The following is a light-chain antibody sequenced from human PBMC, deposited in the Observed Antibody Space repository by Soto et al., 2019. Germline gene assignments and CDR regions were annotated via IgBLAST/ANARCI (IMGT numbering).Light chain of an antibody. CDR2: DAS. Sequence: EVVLTQSPATLSLSPGERATLSCGASQTVSSNYLAWYQQKPGLAPRLLIYDASTRATGIPDRCRGSGSGTDFTLTISRLEPEDVAVYYCQQYGDSPRGTFGGGTKVEIK. J-gene: IGKJ4*01. CDR3: QQYGDSPRGT. CDR1: QTVSSNY. V-gene: IGKV3D-20*01.